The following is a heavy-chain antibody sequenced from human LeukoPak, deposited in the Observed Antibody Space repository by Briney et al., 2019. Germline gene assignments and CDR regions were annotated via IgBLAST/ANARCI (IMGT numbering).Heavy chain of an antibody. CDR3: ATKVAGTSHFSY. D-gene: IGHD6-19*01. Sequence: LSLTCAVYGGSFSGYYWSWIRQAPGKGLEWVSYISSSGDNMSYADSVKGRFTISRDNAKNSLDLQMHSLSAEDTAVYYCATKVAGTSHFSYWGQGTRVSVSS. CDR2: ISSSGDNM. J-gene: IGHJ4*02. V-gene: IGHV3-11*04. CDR1: GGSFSGYY.